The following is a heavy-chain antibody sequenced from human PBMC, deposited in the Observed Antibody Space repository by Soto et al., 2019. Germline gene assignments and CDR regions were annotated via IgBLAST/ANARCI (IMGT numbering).Heavy chain of an antibody. Sequence: ASVKVSCKASGYTFTSYYVHWVRQAPGQGLEWMGIINPSGGSTSYAQKFQGRVTMTRDTSTSTVYMELSSLRSEDTAVYYCAIGNSSSFPRPSAAIDYWGQGTLVTVSA. D-gene: IGHD6-6*01. CDR1: GYTFTSYY. CDR2: INPSGGST. V-gene: IGHV1-46*01. CDR3: AIGNSSSFPRPSAAIDY. J-gene: IGHJ4*02.